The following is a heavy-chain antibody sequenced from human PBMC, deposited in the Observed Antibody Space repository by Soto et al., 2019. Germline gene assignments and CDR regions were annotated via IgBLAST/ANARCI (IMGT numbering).Heavy chain of an antibody. CDR3: ARHGVAAAGTEYNWFDP. CDR2: IYPGDSDT. D-gene: IGHD6-13*01. V-gene: IGHV5-51*01. Sequence: GESVKISCKGSGYSFTSYWIGWVRQMPGKGLEWMGIIYPGDSDTRYSPSFQGQVTISADKSISTAYLQWSSLKASDTAMYYCARHGVAAAGTEYNWFDPWGQGTLVTVSS. J-gene: IGHJ5*02. CDR1: GYSFTSYW.